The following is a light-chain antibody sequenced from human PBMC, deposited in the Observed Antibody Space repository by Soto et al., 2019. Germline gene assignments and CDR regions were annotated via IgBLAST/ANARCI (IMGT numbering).Light chain of an antibody. CDR3: QQYDRYSLS. Sequence: DIQMTQSPSTLSASVGDRVTITCRASQSIRAWLAWYQHKPGKAPTLLIYKASTLDSGATSRFSGSGSGTDFTLTICSLQPDDFATYYGQQYDRYSLSFGPVTKVEIK. CDR2: KAS. J-gene: IGKJ3*01. V-gene: IGKV1-5*03. CDR1: QSIRAW.